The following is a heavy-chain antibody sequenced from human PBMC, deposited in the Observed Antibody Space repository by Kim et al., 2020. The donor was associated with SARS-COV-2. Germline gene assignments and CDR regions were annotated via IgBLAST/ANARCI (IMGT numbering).Heavy chain of an antibody. V-gene: IGHV4-59*13. CDR1: GGSISSYY. Sequence: SETLSLTCTVSGGSISSYYWSWIRQPPGKGLEWIGYIYYSGSTNYNPSLKSRVTISVDTSKNQFSLKLSSVTAADTAVYYCARGFYGDYGWFDPWGQGTLVTVSS. D-gene: IGHD4-17*01. CDR2: IYYSGST. J-gene: IGHJ5*02. CDR3: ARGFYGDYGWFDP.